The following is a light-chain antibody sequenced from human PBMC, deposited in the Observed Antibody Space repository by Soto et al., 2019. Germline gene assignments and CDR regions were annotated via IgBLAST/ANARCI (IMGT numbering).Light chain of an antibody. CDR1: QGVRSH. V-gene: IGKV1-17*03. Sequence: EIPMTQSASDMGASVGDGVSIXCRASQGVRSHLAWYQQKAGKVRKRLIYAASSLQSGVPSSFSGSGSATEFTRTISSLQPEDFATYYGLQHNSYPQTFGQGTKVDIK. CDR3: LQHNSYPQT. J-gene: IGKJ1*01. CDR2: AAS.